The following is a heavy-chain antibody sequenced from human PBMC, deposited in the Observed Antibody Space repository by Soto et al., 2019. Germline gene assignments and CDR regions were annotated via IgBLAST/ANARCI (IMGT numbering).Heavy chain of an antibody. CDR1: GITISNYP. CDR3: VKDDGGYPSTAPH. J-gene: IGHJ4*02. V-gene: IGHV3-23*01. CDR2: ISGSGDRT. D-gene: IGHD3-22*01. Sequence: DVQLLESGGGLVQPGGSLRLSCAASGITISNYPMSWVRQAPGKGLDWVSGISGSGDRTYYADSAKGRFTISKDISRNSLSLQLDSLGVEDRAVYFCVKDDGGYPSTAPHWGQGTLVTVSS.